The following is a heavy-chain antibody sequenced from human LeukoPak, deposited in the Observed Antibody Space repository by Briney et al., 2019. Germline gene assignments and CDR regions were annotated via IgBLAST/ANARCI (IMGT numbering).Heavy chain of an antibody. Sequence: GGSLRLSCAASGFTFSSYAMSWVRQAPGKGLEWVSAISSSSSYIYYADSVKGRFTISRDNSKNTLYLQMNSLRAEDTAVYYCARERGSSWYQSDYWGQGTLVTVSS. D-gene: IGHD6-13*01. V-gene: IGHV3-23*01. CDR3: ARERGSSWYQSDY. CDR1: GFTFSSYA. J-gene: IGHJ4*02. CDR2: ISSSSSYI.